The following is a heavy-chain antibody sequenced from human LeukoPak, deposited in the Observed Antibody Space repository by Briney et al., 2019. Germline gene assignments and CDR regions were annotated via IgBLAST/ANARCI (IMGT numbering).Heavy chain of an antibody. Sequence: SETLSLTCTVSGGSISSYYWSWIRQPPGKGLEWIGYIYYSGSTNYNPSLKSRVTISVDTSKNQFSLKLSSVTAADTAVYYCARSGYSSSWYGGDAFDIWGQGTMVTVSS. V-gene: IGHV4-59*08. CDR3: ARSGYSSSWYGGDAFDI. CDR1: GGSISSYY. CDR2: IYYSGST. D-gene: IGHD6-13*01. J-gene: IGHJ3*02.